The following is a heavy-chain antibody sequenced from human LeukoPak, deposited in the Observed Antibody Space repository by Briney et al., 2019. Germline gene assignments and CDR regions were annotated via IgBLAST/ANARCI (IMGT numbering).Heavy chain of an antibody. Sequence: GGSLRLSCAASGFTFSNYGVHWVRQAPGKGLDWVAFIQYDGSNKYYADSVKGRFTISRDNSKNTLYLQMNSLRAEDMALYYYHVYYSDSSGDPSHWYFDLWGRGTLVTVSS. CDR2: IQYDGSNK. J-gene: IGHJ2*01. CDR1: GFTFSNYG. CDR3: HVYYSDSSGDPSHWYFDL. D-gene: IGHD3-22*01. V-gene: IGHV3-30*02.